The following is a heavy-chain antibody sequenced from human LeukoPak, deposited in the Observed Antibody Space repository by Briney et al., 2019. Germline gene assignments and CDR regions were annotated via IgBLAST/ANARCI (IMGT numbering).Heavy chain of an antibody. Sequence: GGPLRLSCAASGFTFTRYAMNWVRQAPGKGLEWVSAISGIGGSTYYADSVKGRFTISRDNSKNTLYLQMNSLRAEDTAVYYCAKDRDYGGNSGGYFDLWGRGTLVTVSS. CDR1: GFTFTRYA. V-gene: IGHV3-23*01. J-gene: IGHJ2*01. CDR3: AKDRDYGGNSGGYFDL. D-gene: IGHD4-23*01. CDR2: ISGIGGST.